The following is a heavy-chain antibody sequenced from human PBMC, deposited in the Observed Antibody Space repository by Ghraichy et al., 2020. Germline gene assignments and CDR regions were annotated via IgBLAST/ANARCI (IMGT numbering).Heavy chain of an antibody. J-gene: IGHJ4*02. V-gene: IGHV3-30*18. D-gene: IGHD1/OR15-1a*01. CDR3: AKGISGTFDY. CDR1: GFSFRDHF. CDR2: ISYDGSNK. Sequence: LSLTCAASGFSFRDHFMHWVRQAPGKGLEWVAVISYDGSNKFYGDSVKGRFAISRDNSNNIVYLQMSSLRPEDTAVYYCAKGISGTFDYWGQGTLVSVSS.